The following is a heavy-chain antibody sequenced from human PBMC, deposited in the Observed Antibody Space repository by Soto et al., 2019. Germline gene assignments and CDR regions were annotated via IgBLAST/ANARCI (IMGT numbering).Heavy chain of an antibody. V-gene: IGHV4-31*03. CDR2: IYYSGST. J-gene: IGHJ6*03. CDR3: AREVPELERSFYDYYYYMDV. D-gene: IGHD1-1*01. Sequence: QVQLQESGPGLVKPSQTLSLTCTVSGGSISSGGYYWSWIRQHPGKGLEWIGYIYYSGSTYYNPSLKSRVTISVDTSKNQFTLKLSSVTAADAAVYYCAREVPELERSFYDYYYYMDVWGKGTTVTVSS. CDR1: GGSISSGGYY.